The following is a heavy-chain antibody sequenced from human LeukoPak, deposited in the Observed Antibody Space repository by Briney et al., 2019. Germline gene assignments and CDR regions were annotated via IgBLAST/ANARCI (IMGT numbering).Heavy chain of an antibody. CDR3: ASGSYDGIDY. CDR1: GFTFSSYS. V-gene: IGHV3-48*01. J-gene: IGHJ4*02. CDR2: ISSSSSTI. Sequence: GGSLRLSCAASGFTFSSYSMNWVRQAPGKGLEWVSYISSSSSTIYYADSVKGRFTISRDNAKSSLYLQMNSLRAEDTAVYYCASGSYDGIDYWGQGALVTVSS. D-gene: IGHD1-26*01.